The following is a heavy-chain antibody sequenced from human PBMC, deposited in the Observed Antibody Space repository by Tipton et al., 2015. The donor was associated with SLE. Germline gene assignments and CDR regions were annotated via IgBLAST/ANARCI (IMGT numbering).Heavy chain of an antibody. CDR3: AKDDGVTATPDD. J-gene: IGHJ4*02. CDR2: IWYDGSDK. D-gene: IGHD5-18*01. V-gene: IGHV3-30*02. CDR1: GFTFSNHG. Sequence: SLRLSCVASGFTFSNHGMHWVRQTPGKGLEWLATIWYDGSDKHYADSVKGRFTISRDNSKNTLYLQMNSRRTEYTAVYYCAKDDGVTATPDDWVQGPLVTVSP.